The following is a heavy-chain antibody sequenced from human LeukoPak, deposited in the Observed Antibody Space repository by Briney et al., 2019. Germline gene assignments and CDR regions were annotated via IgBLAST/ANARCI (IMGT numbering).Heavy chain of an antibody. V-gene: IGHV1-2*02. CDR2: INPNSGGT. Sequence: APVKVSCKASGYTFTGYYMHWVRQAPGQGLEWMGWINPNSGGTNYAQKFQGRVTMTRDTSISTAYMELSRLRSDDTAVYYCAFMGRYCSSTSCSFDYWGQGTLVTVS. CDR1: GYTFTGYY. CDR3: AFMGRYCSSTSCSFDY. D-gene: IGHD2-2*01. J-gene: IGHJ4*02.